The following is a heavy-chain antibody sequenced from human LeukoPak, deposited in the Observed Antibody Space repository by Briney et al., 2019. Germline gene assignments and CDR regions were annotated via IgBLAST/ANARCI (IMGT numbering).Heavy chain of an antibody. J-gene: IGHJ6*03. V-gene: IGHV4-59*01. CDR2: IYYSGST. D-gene: IGHD6-13*01. Sequence: SETLSLTCTVSGGSISSYYWSWIRQPPGKGLEWIGYIYYSGSTNYNPSLKSRVTISVDTSKNQFSLKLSSVTAADTAVYYCARGAAAAERLGLDYYYYYMDVWGKGTTVTVSS. CDR1: GGSISSYY. CDR3: ARGAAAAERLGLDYYYYYMDV.